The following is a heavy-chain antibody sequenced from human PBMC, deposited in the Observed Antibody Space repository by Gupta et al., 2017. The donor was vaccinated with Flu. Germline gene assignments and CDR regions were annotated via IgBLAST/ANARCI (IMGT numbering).Heavy chain of an antibody. D-gene: IGHD4-11*01. CDR2: RNEDGSTK. Sequence: EVQLVASGGGLVQPGGSLRLSCAASGFPFSRSLRPWVPPPPGKGLEWVANRNEDGSTKDYVDSVKGRFTISRDNAKNSLFLQMDSLRAEDTAVYYCARDRAYNCFDYWGQGTLVTVSS. J-gene: IGHJ4*02. CDR3: ARDRAYNCFDY. V-gene: IGHV3-7*01. CDR1: GFPFSRSL.